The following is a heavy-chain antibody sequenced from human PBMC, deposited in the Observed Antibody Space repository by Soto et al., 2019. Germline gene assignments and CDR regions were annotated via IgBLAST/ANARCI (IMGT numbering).Heavy chain of an antibody. CDR1: GFTISSSH. Sequence: EVELVESGGGLIQPGGSLRLSCAASGFTISSSHMSWVRQAPGKGLQWVSVIYNNGSIRYADSVKGRFTVSRDNVKNILFLQMSSLRVEDTAVYFCARDGPTGSHFFDDWGQGTLASVS. J-gene: IGHJ4*02. CDR3: ARDGPTGSHFFDD. CDR2: IYNNGSI. V-gene: IGHV3-53*01. D-gene: IGHD2-8*02.